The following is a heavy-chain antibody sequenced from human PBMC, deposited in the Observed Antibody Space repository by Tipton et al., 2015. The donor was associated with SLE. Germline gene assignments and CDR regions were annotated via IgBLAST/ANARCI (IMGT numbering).Heavy chain of an antibody. V-gene: IGHV1-69*01. CDR1: GSTFSSYA. CDR2: FIPIFGTA. CDR3: ARVPRSYYYASGSYPGYFDY. J-gene: IGHJ4*02. D-gene: IGHD3-10*01. Sequence: QSGPEVKKPGSSVKVSCKASGSTFSSYALNWVRQAPGQGLEWMGGFIPIFGTAEYAQNFQGRVTITADESTTTAYMELSSLKSEDTAVYYCARVPRSYYYASGSYPGYFDYWGQGTLVTVSS.